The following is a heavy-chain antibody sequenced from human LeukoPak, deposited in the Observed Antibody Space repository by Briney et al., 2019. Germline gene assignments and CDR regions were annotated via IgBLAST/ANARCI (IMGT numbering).Heavy chain of an antibody. CDR2: ISSSGDTI. V-gene: IGHV3-48*04. CDR1: GFTFSDYS. J-gene: IGHJ4*02. Sequence: PGGSLRLSCAASGFTFSDYSINWVRQPPGKGLEWVSYISSSGDTIDYADSVKGRFTISRDNTKNSVYLQMNSLRADDTAVYYCAARFDYWGQGTLVTVSS. CDR3: AARFDY.